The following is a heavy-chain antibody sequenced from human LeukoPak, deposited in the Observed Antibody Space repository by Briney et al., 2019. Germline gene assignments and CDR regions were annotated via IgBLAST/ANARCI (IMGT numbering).Heavy chain of an antibody. V-gene: IGHV4-34*01. J-gene: IGHJ4*02. CDR2: INHSGST. CDR3: ARTRKKVVVPAGLGPFDY. Sequence: PGGSLRLSCAASGFTFSSYAMSWIRQPPGKGLEWIREINHSGSTNYNPSLKSRVTISVDTSKNQFSLKLSSVTAADTAVYYCARTRKKVVVPAGLGPFDYWGQGTLVTVSS. CDR1: GFTFSSYA. D-gene: IGHD2-2*01.